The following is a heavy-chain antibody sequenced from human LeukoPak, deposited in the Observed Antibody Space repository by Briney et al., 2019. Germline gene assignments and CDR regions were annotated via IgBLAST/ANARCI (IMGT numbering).Heavy chain of an antibody. V-gene: IGHV3-48*01. J-gene: IGHJ5*02. CDR3: ARDGWFGDYNWFDP. Sequence: GESLRLSCAASGFTFSSYSMNWVRQAPGKGLEWVSYISSASNTIYYADSVKGRFTISRDNAKNLLYLQMNSPRAEDTAMYYCARDGWFGDYNWFDPWGQGTLVTVSS. D-gene: IGHD3-10*01. CDR1: GFTFSSYS. CDR2: ISSASNTI.